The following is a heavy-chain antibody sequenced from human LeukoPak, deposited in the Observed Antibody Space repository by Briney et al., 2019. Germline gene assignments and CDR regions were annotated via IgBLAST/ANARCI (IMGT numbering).Heavy chain of an antibody. V-gene: IGHV3-33*08. Sequence: GGSLRLSCAASGFTVSSNYMSWVRQASGKGLEWVALIWFDGSNKHYADSVKGRFTVSRDNSKNTMYLQMNSLRAEDTAVYYCARVVSYYGSAYRLLDLWGRGTLVTVSS. CDR2: IWFDGSNK. D-gene: IGHD3-10*01. CDR3: ARVVSYYGSAYRLLDL. CDR1: GFTVSSNY. J-gene: IGHJ2*01.